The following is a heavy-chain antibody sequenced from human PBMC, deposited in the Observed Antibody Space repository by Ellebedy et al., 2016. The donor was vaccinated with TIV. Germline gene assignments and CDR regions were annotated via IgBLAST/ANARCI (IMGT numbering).Heavy chain of an antibody. Sequence: GSLRLXXTVSGYSISSGYYWGWIQQPPGKGLEWIGSIYHSGSTYYNPSLKSRVTISVDTSKNQFSLKLSSVTAADTAVYYCARGQDDYVWGSYRSSNDYWGQGTLVTVSS. V-gene: IGHV4-38-2*02. CDR1: GYSISSGYY. CDR2: IYHSGST. J-gene: IGHJ4*02. D-gene: IGHD3-16*02. CDR3: ARGQDDYVWGSYRSSNDY.